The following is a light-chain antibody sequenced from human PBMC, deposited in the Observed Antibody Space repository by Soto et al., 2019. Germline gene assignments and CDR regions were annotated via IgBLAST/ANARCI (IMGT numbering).Light chain of an antibody. CDR1: TSNIGAGYD. V-gene: IGLV1-40*01. CDR2: SHN. J-gene: IGLJ1*01. Sequence: QSVLTQPPSVSGAPGQTVTISCTGSTSNIGAGYDVHWYQQLPGTAPRLLISSHNNRPSGVPDRFFGSKSGNTASLTISGLQAEDEADYFCCSYAGSSTFVFGTGTKLTVL. CDR3: CSYAGSSTFV.